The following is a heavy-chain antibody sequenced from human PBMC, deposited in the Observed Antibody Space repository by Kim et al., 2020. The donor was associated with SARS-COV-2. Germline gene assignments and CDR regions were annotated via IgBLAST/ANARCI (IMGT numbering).Heavy chain of an antibody. CDR2: ISYDGSNK. CDR1: GFTFSSYA. J-gene: IGHJ6*03. CDR3: AREEWPQLLYAKYYYYY. D-gene: IGHD2-2*02. Sequence: GGSPRLSCAASGFTFSSYAMHWVRQAPGKGLEWVAVISYDGSNKYYADSVKGRFTISRDNSKNTLYLQMNSLRAEDTAVYYCAREEWPQLLYAKYYYYY. V-gene: IGHV3-30-3*01.